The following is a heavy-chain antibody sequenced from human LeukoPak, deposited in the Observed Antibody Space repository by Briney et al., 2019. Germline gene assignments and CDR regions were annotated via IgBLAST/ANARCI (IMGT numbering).Heavy chain of an antibody. J-gene: IGHJ4*02. Sequence: SETLSLTCTVSGGSISSYYWNWIRQPPGKGLEWIAYMHDSGTTKYNPSLKSRVTISVDTSKNHISLKLNSVTAADTAVYFCARRFNSGWGSFDYWGPGILVTVSS. CDR1: GGSISSYY. V-gene: IGHV4-59*08. CDR2: MHDSGTT. CDR3: ARRFNSGWGSFDY. D-gene: IGHD6-19*01.